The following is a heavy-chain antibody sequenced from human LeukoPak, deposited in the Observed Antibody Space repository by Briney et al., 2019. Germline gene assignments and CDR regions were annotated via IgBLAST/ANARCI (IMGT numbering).Heavy chain of an antibody. V-gene: IGHV4-61*08. Sequence: SETLSLTCTVSGGSVSSDGHYWSWIRQPPGKGLEWIGYISYSGNTNYNPSLKSRVTISVDTSKNQFSLKLSSVTAADTAVYYCATRSTGVAATFDCWGQGALVTVSS. CDR1: GGSVSSDGHY. D-gene: IGHD2-15*01. CDR3: ATRSTGVAATFDC. CDR2: ISYSGNT. J-gene: IGHJ4*02.